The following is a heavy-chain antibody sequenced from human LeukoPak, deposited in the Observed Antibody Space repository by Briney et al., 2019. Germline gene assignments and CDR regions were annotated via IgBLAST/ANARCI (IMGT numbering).Heavy chain of an antibody. V-gene: IGHV4-59*01. J-gene: IGHJ4*02. CDR3: ARGGGSGYSYG. Sequence: SETLSLTCTVSGGSISSYYWSWIRQPPGKGLEWIGYIYYRGSTNYNPSLKSRVTLSVDTSKNQFSLKLSSVTAADTAVYYCARGGGSGYSYGWGQGTLVTVSS. CDR2: IYYRGST. D-gene: IGHD5-18*01. CDR1: GGSISSYY.